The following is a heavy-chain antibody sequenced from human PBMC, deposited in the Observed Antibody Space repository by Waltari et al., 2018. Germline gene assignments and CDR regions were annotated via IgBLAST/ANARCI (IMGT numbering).Heavy chain of an antibody. CDR1: GGSISSYY. CDR2: IYYSGST. CDR3: ARDSSGAWGGVVANGFDY. J-gene: IGHJ4*02. Sequence: QVQLQESGPGLVKPSETLSLTCTVSGGSISSYYWSWIRQPPGKGLEWIGYIYYSGSTNYNPSLKSRVTISVDTSKTQFSLKLSSVTDADTAVYYCARDSSGAWGGVVANGFDYWGQGTLVTVSS. V-gene: IGHV4-59*01. D-gene: IGHD2-15*01.